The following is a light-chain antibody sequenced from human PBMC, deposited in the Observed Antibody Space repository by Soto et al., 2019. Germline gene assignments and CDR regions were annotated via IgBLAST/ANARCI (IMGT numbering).Light chain of an antibody. CDR1: QSVSNNY. V-gene: IGKV3-20*01. CDR2: GAS. CDR3: QQYGSSGT. Sequence: EIVMTQSPATLSVSPGESATLSCRASQSVSNNYLAWYQQKPGQAPRLLIYGASNRATGIPDRFSGSGSGTDFTLTTSRLEPEDFAVYYCQQYGSSGTFGQGTKVDIK. J-gene: IGKJ1*01.